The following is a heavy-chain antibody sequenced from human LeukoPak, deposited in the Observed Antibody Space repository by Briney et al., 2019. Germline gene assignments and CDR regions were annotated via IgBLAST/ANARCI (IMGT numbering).Heavy chain of an antibody. J-gene: IGHJ4*02. CDR2: ISYDGSNK. CDR3: ARDGRGAADY. V-gene: IGHV3-30-3*01. D-gene: IGHD1-26*01. CDR1: GFTFSSYA. Sequence: TGGSLRLSCAASGFTFSSYAMHWVRQAPGKGLEWVAVISYDGSNKYYADSVKGRFTISRDNSKNTLYLQMNSLRDEDTAVYYCARDGRGAADYWGQGTLVTVSS.